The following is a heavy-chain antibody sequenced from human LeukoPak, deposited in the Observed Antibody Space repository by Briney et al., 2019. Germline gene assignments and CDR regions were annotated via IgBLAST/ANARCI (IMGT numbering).Heavy chain of an antibody. V-gene: IGHV3-33*06. CDR2: IWYDGSNK. Sequence: GRSLRLSCAASGFTFSSYGMHWVRQAPGKGLEWVAVIWYDGSNKYYADSVKGRFTISRDNSKNTLYLQMNSQRAEDTAVYYCAKDLRWQSRTQSPDYWGQGTLVTVSS. D-gene: IGHD4-23*01. J-gene: IGHJ4*02. CDR1: GFTFSSYG. CDR3: AKDLRWQSRTQSPDY.